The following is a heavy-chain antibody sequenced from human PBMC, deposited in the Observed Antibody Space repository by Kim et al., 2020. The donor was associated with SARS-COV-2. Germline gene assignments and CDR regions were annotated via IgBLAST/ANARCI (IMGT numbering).Heavy chain of an antibody. Sequence: SETLSLTCSVSGGSISSYYWSWIRQPPGKGLEWIAYIYYSGSTNYNPSLMSRVTISVDTSKNQFSLRLSSVTAADTAVYYCARMAYYYDSSDYGSYWYFDLWGRGTLVTVSS. CDR3: ARMAYYYDSSDYGSYWYFDL. J-gene: IGHJ2*01. V-gene: IGHV4-59*01. CDR1: GGSISSYY. CDR2: IYYSGST. D-gene: IGHD3-22*01.